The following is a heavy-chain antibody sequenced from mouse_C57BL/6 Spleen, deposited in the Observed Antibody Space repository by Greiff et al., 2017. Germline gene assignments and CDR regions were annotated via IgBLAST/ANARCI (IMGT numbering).Heavy chain of an antibody. CDR3: ARVFHDDVDYYAMDH. J-gene: IGHJ4*01. CDR1: GYTFTSYW. D-gene: IGHD2-4*01. CDR2: IYPGSGST. V-gene: IGHV1-55*01. Sequence: QVQLQQPGAELVKPGASVKMSCKASGYTFTSYWITWVKQRPGQGLEWIGDIYPGSGSTNYNEKFKSKATLTVDTSSSTAYMQLSSLTSEDSAVYYCARVFHDDVDYYAMDHCCQGTSAIVSP.